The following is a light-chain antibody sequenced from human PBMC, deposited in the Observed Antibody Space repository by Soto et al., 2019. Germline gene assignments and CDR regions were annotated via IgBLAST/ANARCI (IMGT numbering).Light chain of an antibody. CDR1: QGISSY. CDR3: QQLNCLPLT. CDR2: VAS. V-gene: IGKV1-8*01. Sequence: AIRMTQSPASVSVSTGERVTITCRASQGISSYLAWYQQKPGKAPKLLIYVASTLHSGLPSRFSGSGSGTEFTLTISILQAEDVVTYCCQQLNCLPLTFGGGAKVDI. J-gene: IGKJ4*01.